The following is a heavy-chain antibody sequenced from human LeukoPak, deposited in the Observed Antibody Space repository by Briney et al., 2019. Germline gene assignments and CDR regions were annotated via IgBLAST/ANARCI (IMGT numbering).Heavy chain of an antibody. CDR3: ARVDKYYDILTGYQPYNWFDP. J-gene: IGHJ5*02. D-gene: IGHD3-9*01. CDR2: ISSSSSTI. Sequence: GGSLRLSCAASGFTFSSYSMNWVRQAPGKGLEWVSYISSSSSTIFYADSVKGRFTISRHNAKNSLYLQMNSLRAEDTALYYCARVDKYYDILTGYQPYNWFDPWGQGTLVTVSS. V-gene: IGHV3-48*01. CDR1: GFTFSSYS.